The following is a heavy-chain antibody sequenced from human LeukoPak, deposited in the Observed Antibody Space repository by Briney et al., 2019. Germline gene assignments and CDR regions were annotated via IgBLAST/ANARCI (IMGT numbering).Heavy chain of an antibody. Sequence: PSATLSLTCAVYGGSYSDYSWTWIRQPPGKGLEWIGEINQSGGTNYNPSLMSRVIMSVDTSKNQISLKVNSVTAADTAVYYCARVGYSFSLNDWSRIGLGAYPTKYYYYMDVRGKGTTVTVSS. CDR3: ARVGYSFSLNDWSRIGLGAYPTKYYYYMDV. J-gene: IGHJ6*03. CDR1: GGSYSDYS. D-gene: IGHD5-18*01. V-gene: IGHV4-34*01. CDR2: INQSGGT.